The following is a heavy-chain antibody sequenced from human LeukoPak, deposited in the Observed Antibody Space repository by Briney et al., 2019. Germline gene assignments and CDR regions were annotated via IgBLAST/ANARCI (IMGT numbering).Heavy chain of an antibody. D-gene: IGHD3-10*01. CDR1: GGSISSGGYY. CDR2: IYYSGIT. J-gene: IGHJ6*02. V-gene: IGHV4-31*03. CDR3: ARQPITMVPDVYYYYGMDV. Sequence: PSETLSLTCTVSGGSISSGGYYWSWIRQHPGKGLEWIGYIYYSGITYYNPSLKSRVTISVDTSKNQFSLKLSSVTAADTAVYYCARQPITMVPDVYYYYGMDVWGQGTTVTVSS.